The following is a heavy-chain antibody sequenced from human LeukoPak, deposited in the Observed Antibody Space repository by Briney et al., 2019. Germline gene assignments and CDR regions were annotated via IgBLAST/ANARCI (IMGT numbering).Heavy chain of an antibody. V-gene: IGHV1-18*04. CDR3: ARGGIAVAGTSWIDS. CDR2: ISTFNDNT. Sequence: ASVKVSCKASGYTFSSYGVTWVRQAPGQGLEWMGWISTFNDNTNYAQKLQGRVTMTIDISTSTAYMELRSLRSDDTAVYYCARGGIAVAGTSWIDSWGQGTLVTVSS. J-gene: IGHJ5*01. CDR1: GYTFSSYG. D-gene: IGHD6-19*01.